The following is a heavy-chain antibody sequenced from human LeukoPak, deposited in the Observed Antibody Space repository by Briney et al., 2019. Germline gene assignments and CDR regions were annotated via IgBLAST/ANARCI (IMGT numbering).Heavy chain of an antibody. CDR1: GGTFSSYA. CDR2: IIPIFGTA. CDR3: ARPLPRRYSSSWMDAFDI. Sequence: SSXKVSCKASGGTFSSYAISWVRQAPGQGLEWMGRIIPIFGTANYAQKFQGRVTITTDESTSTAYMELSSLRSEDTAVYYCARPLPRRYSSSWMDAFDIWGQGTTVTVSS. J-gene: IGHJ3*02. V-gene: IGHV1-69*05. D-gene: IGHD6-13*01.